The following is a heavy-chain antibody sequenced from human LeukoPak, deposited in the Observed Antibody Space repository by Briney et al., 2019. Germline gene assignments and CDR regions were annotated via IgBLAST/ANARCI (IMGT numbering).Heavy chain of an antibody. D-gene: IGHD1-26*01. Sequence: GGSLRLSCAASGFTVSGNYMSWVRQAPGKGLEWVSIIYSGGSTFYADSVKGRFTISRDDSKNTAYLQMNSLKTEDTAVYYCTSYGGSSHFDYWGQGTLVTVSS. CDR3: TSYGGSSHFDY. CDR2: IYSGGST. J-gene: IGHJ4*02. CDR1: GFTVSGNY. V-gene: IGHV3-53*01.